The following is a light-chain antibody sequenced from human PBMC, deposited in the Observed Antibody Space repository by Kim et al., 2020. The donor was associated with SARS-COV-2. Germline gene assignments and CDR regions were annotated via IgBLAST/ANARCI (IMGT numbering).Light chain of an antibody. J-gene: IGKJ1*01. CDR2: GAS. CDR3: QQYNNWPPT. Sequence: SPGKRATLSCSASQSVSSNLAWYQQKPGQAPRLLIYGASTRATGIPARFSGSGSGTEFTLTISSLQSEDFAVYYCQQYNNWPPTFGQGTKVDIK. V-gene: IGKV3-15*01. CDR1: QSVSSN.